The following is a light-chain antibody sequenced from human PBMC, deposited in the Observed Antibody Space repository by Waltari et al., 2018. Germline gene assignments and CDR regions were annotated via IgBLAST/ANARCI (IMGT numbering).Light chain of an antibody. Sequence: DIQMTQSPSSLYASVGDRVTITCRASQSISSYFNWYQQKPGKAPKLRIYAASSLQSGVPSRFSGSGSGTDFTLTISSLQPEDFATYYCQQSYSTPITFGQGTRLEIK. V-gene: IGKV1-39*01. CDR2: AAS. CDR3: QQSYSTPIT. J-gene: IGKJ5*01. CDR1: QSISSY.